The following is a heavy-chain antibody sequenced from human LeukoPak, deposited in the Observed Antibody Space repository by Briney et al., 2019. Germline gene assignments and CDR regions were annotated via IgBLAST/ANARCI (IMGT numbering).Heavy chain of an antibody. D-gene: IGHD5-18*01. CDR3: AKDWIQFNRVFDCFDS. CDR2: IGNTET. J-gene: IGHJ4*02. V-gene: IGHV3-23*01. CDR1: GFPFETKA. Sequence: GGSLRLSCATSGFPFETKAMSWVRQAPGKGLEWVATIGNTETFYTDSVTGRFTISRDNSKNTVNLQMNRLRVEDTAIYYCAKDWIQFNRVFDCFDSWGQGTLVTVSS.